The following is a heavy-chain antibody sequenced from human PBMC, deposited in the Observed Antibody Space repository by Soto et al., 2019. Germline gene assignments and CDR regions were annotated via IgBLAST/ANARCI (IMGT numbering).Heavy chain of an antibody. D-gene: IGHD5-18*01. CDR1: GGSINGGGYY. Sequence: QVQLQESGPGLVKPSQTLSLTCTVPGGSINGGGYYWTWIRQHPGKGLEWFGNIYNSGTTYYNPSLEGRISISLDTPKSKFSLTVAPGTAADSAGYYWGRGLGYSYQNSFDLGGQGLRVTVSS. CDR2: IYNSGTT. CDR3: GRGLGYSYQNSFDL. V-gene: IGHV4-31*03. J-gene: IGHJ5*02.